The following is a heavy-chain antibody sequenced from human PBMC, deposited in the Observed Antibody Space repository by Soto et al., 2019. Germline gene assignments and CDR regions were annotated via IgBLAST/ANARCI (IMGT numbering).Heavy chain of an antibody. J-gene: IGHJ4*02. CDR2: IYYSGST. D-gene: IGHD4-17*01. Sequence: QLQLQESGPGLVKPSETLSLTCTVSGGSISSSSYYWGWIRQPPGKGLEWIGSIYYSGSTYYNPSLKXXVXIXXDTSKNQFSLKLSSVTAADTAVYYCARLTVTTWYDWGQGTLVTVSS. CDR1: GGSISSSSYY. V-gene: IGHV4-39*01. CDR3: ARLTVTTWYD.